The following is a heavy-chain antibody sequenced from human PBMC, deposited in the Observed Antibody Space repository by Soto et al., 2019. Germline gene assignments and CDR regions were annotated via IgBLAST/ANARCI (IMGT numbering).Heavy chain of an antibody. V-gene: IGHV1-69*18. D-gene: IGHD1-26*01. CDR3: SVSPSAEVGALDY. J-gene: IGHJ4*02. CDR2: FIPIFGTR. Sequence: QVQLVQSGAEVKKPGSSVRVSCKSSGGTLRSFAINWVRQAPGQGLEWMGIFIPIFGTRNYAQKFQGRVTFSADESTSTTSIELSSLTSEDTAIYYCSVSPSAEVGALDYWGQGALVTVSS. CDR1: GGTLRSFA.